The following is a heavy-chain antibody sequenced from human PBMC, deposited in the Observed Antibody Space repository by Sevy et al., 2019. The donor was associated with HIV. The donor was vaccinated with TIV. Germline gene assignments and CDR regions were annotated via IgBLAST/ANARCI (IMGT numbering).Heavy chain of an antibody. D-gene: IGHD3-16*01. CDR1: GGTFGTYS. CDR2: IIPIFYSA. CDR3: ARDRDITFGGGDAFDI. Sequence: ASVKVSCKASGGTFGTYSLSWLRQAPGQGLEWMGGIIPIFYSANYAQNFQGRVTITADESTSTAYMGLSSLRPEDSAVYYCARDRDITFGGGDAFDIWGQGTMVTVSS. V-gene: IGHV1-69*13. J-gene: IGHJ3*02.